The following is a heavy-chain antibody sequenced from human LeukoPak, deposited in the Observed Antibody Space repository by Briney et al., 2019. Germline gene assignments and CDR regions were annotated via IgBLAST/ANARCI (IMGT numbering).Heavy chain of an antibody. CDR2: INPISGGT. J-gene: IGHJ5*02. D-gene: IGHD6-13*01. V-gene: IGHV1-2*02. Sequence: ASVKVSCKASGYTFTGYYMHWVRQAPGQGLEWMGWINPISGGTNYAQKFQGRVTMTRDTSISTAYMELSRLRSDDTAVYYCARLIAAAGTNNWFDPWGQGTLVTVSS. CDR1: GYTFTGYY. CDR3: ARLIAAAGTNNWFDP.